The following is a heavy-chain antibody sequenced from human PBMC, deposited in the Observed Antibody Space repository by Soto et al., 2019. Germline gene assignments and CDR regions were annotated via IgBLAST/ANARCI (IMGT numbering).Heavy chain of an antibody. J-gene: IGHJ4*02. D-gene: IGHD1-26*01. CDR1: GYTFTSYD. CDR2: MNPNNENT. Sequence: ASVKVSCKASGYTFTSYDMNWVRQAAGQGLEWMGWMNPNNENTAYAQKFQGRVTMTSDASISTAYMELSSLRTEDTAVYYCATVGLVGASPFDYWGRGTLVTVSS. CDR3: ATVGLVGASPFDY. V-gene: IGHV1-8*01.